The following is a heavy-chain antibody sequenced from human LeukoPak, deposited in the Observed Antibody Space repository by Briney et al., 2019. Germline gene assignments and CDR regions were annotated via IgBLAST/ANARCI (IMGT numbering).Heavy chain of an antibody. CDR1: GGSISSYY. CDR3: ARAQYYYDSSGYYTKKYYYYMDV. J-gene: IGHJ6*03. D-gene: IGHD3-22*01. V-gene: IGHV4-59*01. CDR2: IYYSGST. Sequence: SETLSLTCTVSGGSISSYYWSWIRQPPGKGLEWIGYIYYSGSTNYNPSLKSRVTISVDTSKNQFSLKLSSVTAADTAVYYCARAQYYYDSSGYYTKKYYYYMDVWGKGTTVTISS.